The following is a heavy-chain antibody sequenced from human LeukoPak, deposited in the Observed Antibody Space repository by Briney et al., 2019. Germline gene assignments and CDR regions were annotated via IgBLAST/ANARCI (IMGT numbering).Heavy chain of an antibody. D-gene: IGHD3-9*01. J-gene: IGHJ4*02. CDR3: ARIGPELRYFDWLVDY. CDR1: GGSISTSNYY. Sequence: SETLSLTCTVSGGSISTSNYYWGWIRQPPGKGLEWIGNIFYSGSTYYSPSLRSRVTISLDTSRNQFSLKLSSVTAADTAVYYCARIGPELRYFDWLVDYWGQGTLVTVSS. CDR2: IFYSGST. V-gene: IGHV4-39*07.